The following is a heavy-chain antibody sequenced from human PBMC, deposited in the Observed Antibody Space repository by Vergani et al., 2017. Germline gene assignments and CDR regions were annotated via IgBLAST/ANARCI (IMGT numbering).Heavy chain of an antibody. Sequence: QVQLQQWGAGLLKPSETLSLTCAVYGGSFSGYYWSGIRQPPGKGLEWIGEINHSGSTNYNPSLKSRVTISVDTSKNQFSLKLSSVTAADTAVYYCARGTLPDYWGQGTLVTVSS. CDR3: ARGTLPDY. V-gene: IGHV4-34*01. J-gene: IGHJ4*02. CDR1: GGSFSGYY. CDR2: INHSGST.